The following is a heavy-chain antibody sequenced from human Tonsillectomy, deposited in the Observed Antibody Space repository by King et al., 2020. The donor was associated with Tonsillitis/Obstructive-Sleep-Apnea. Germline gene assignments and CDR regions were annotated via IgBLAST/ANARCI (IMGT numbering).Heavy chain of an antibody. J-gene: IGHJ4*02. CDR3: ATDYDILTAYYY. V-gene: IGHV4-34*01. CDR2: INHSGGT. D-gene: IGHD3-9*01. CDR1: GGSFSGYY. Sequence: HVQLQQWGAGLLKPSETLSLPCAVYGGSFSGYYWSWIRQPPGKGLEWIGEINHSGGTNYNPSLKSRVTISVDTSRNQFSLKLSSVTAADTAVYYCATDYDILTAYYYWGQGTLVTVSS.